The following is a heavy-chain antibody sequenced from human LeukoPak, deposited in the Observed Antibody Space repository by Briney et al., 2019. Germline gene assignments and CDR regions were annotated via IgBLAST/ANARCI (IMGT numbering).Heavy chain of an antibody. J-gene: IGHJ5*02. D-gene: IGHD4-23*01. V-gene: IGHV3-30*07. Sequence: PGGSLRLSCAASGFTFSSYAMHWVRQAPGKGLEWVAVISFDGNNKYYADSVKGRFTISRDNSRNTLYLQMNSLRAEDTAVYYCAKGGGNGAFDPWGQGTLVTVSS. CDR3: AKGGGNGAFDP. CDR2: ISFDGNNK. CDR1: GFTFSSYA.